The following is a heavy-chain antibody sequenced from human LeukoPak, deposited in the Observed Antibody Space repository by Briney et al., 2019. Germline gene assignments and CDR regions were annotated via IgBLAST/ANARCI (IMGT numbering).Heavy chain of an antibody. D-gene: IGHD2-8*01. J-gene: IGHJ6*02. V-gene: IGHV3-33*03. CDR2: IWYDGSNI. CDR3: ANNGVSPNYYYGMNV. CDR1: GFTFSSYG. Sequence: GGSLRLSCATSGFTFSSYGMHWVRQAPGKGLEWVAVIWYDGSNIHYADSVQGRFTITRDSSKNMLYLRMNSLRAEDTGVYYCANNGVSPNYYYGMNVWGQGTTVTVSS.